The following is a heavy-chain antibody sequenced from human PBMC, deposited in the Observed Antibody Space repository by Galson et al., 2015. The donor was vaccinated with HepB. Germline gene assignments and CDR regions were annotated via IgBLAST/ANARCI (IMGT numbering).Heavy chain of an antibody. J-gene: IGHJ3*02. CDR2: ISTNGATA. Sequence: SMRLSCEASGRTLSSYTMSWVRQSPGRGHHWVSYISTNGATAYSTDSGKGRFTVARYNARNTVSLLMSSLTADDSAVYFCATTRFGNSAYWTFEIWGQGTLFTV. V-gene: IGHV3-11*01. CDR1: GRTLSSYT. CDR3: ATTRFGNSAYWTFEI. D-gene: IGHD4-23*01.